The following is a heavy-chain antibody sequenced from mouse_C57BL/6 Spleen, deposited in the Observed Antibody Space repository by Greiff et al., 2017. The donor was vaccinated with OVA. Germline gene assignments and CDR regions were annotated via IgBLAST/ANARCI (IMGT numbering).Heavy chain of an antibody. CDR1: GFTFSSYA. Sequence: EVQGVESGGGLVKPGGSLKLSCAASGFTFSSYAMSWVRQTPEKRLEWVATISDGGSYTYYPDNVKGRFTISRDNAKNNLYLQMSHLKSEDTAMYYCARNWDLYYFDYWGQGTTLTVSS. CDR2: ISDGGSYT. CDR3: ARNWDLYYFDY. J-gene: IGHJ2*01. V-gene: IGHV5-4*01. D-gene: IGHD4-1*01.